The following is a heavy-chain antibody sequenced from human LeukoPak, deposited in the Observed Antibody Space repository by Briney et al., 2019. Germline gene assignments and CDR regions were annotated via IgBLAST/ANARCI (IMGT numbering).Heavy chain of an antibody. Sequence: GGSLRLSCAASGFTFSTYWMSWVRQAPGKGREWVANIKQDGGEKNYWDSGKGRFTISRDTTKNSLFLHMNSPRADDTAVYYCARGKRQQDYWGPGTLVTVSS. CDR1: GFTFSTYW. V-gene: IGHV3-7*01. D-gene: IGHD6-13*01. CDR3: ARGKRQQDY. J-gene: IGHJ4*02. CDR2: IKQDGGEK.